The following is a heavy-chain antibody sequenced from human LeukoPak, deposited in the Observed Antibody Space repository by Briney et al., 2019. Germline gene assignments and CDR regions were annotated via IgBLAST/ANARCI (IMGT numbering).Heavy chain of an antibody. V-gene: IGHV4-59*08. CDR3: AVGATHYYMDV. CDR2: IYYSGST. CDR1: GGSIRGYY. D-gene: IGHD3-16*01. J-gene: IGHJ6*03. Sequence: PSETLSLTCTVSGGSIRGYYWSWVRQPPGKGLEWIAYIYYSGSTNYNPSLKSRATISLDTSKNQFSLKLSSVTAADTAVYYCAVGATHYYMDVWGKGTTVTVSS.